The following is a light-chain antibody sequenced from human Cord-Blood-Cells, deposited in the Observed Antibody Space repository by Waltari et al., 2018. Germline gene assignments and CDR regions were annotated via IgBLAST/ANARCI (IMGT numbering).Light chain of an antibody. J-gene: IGLJ1*01. V-gene: IGLV2-23*01. CDR2: EGS. Sequence: QSALTQPASVSGSPGQSITISCTGTSIDVGVYNLVSWYQQHPGKAPKLMIYEGSKRPSGVSNRFSGSKSGNTASLTISGLQAEDEADYYCCSYAGSSTYVFGTGTKVTVL. CDR3: CSYAGSSTYV. CDR1: SIDVGVYNL.